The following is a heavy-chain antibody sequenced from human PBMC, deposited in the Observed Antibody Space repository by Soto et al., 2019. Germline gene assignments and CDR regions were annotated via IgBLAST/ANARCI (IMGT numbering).Heavy chain of an antibody. V-gene: IGHV4-34*01. CDR1: GGSFSGYY. CDR2: INHSGST. CDR3: ARAYYNSGWYWAFHI. Sequence: SETLSLTCAVYGGSFSGYYWSWIRQPPGKGLEWIGEINHSGSTNYNPSLKSRVTISVDTSKNQFSLKLSSVTAAGTAVYFCARAYYNSGWYWAFHIWGQGTMVTVSS. J-gene: IGHJ3*02. D-gene: IGHD6-19*01.